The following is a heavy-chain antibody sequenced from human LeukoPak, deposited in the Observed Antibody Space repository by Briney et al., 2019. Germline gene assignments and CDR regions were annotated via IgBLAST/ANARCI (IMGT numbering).Heavy chain of an antibody. CDR3: ARDFGEMAPPDY. J-gene: IGHJ4*02. D-gene: IGHD3-10*01. CDR2: IWYDGSNK. V-gene: IGHV3-33*01. Sequence: GRSLRLSCAASGFTFRSYGMHWVRQAPGKGLEWVAVIWYDGSNKYYADSVRGRFTISRDNSKNTLYLQMNSLRAEDTAVYYCARDFGEMAPPDYWGQGTLVTVSS. CDR1: GFTFRSYG.